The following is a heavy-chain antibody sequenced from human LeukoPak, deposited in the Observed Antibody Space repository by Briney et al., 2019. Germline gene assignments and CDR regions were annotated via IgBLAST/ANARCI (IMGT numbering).Heavy chain of an antibody. J-gene: IGHJ3*02. CDR2: ISSSSYYI. V-gene: IGHV3-21*01. CDR1: GFTFSSYS. CDR3: ARDSGRIAFDI. D-gene: IGHD1-26*01. Sequence: GGSLRLSCAASGFTFSSYSMNWVRQAPGKGLEWVSSISSSSYYIYYANSVKGRFTISRDNAKNSLYLQMNSLRAEDTAVYYCARDSGRIAFDIWGQGTMVTVSS.